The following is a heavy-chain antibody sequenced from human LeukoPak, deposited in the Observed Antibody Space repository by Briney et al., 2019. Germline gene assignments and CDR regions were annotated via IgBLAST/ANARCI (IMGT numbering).Heavy chain of an antibody. V-gene: IGHV4-59*10. CDR1: GGSFSGYY. J-gene: IGHJ3*02. CDR2: ISSSGST. Sequence: SETLSLTCAVYGGSFSGYYWSWIRQPAGKGLEWIRRISSSGSTNYNPSLKSRVTISVDTSKNQFSLKLSSVTAADTAVYFCARGPYSYDSSGAFDIWGQGTMVTVSS. CDR3: ARGPYSYDSSGAFDI. D-gene: IGHD3-22*01.